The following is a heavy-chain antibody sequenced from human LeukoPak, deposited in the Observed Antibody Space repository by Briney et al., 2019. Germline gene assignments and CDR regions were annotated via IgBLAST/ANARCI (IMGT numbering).Heavy chain of an antibody. Sequence: TGGSLRLSCAASGFTFSSYGMHWVRQAPGKGLEWVAVIWYDGSNKYYADSVKGRFTISRDNSKNTLYLQMNSLRAEDTAVYYCAKEGVSYYDSSGYSIWGQGTMVTVSS. CDR2: IWYDGSNK. CDR1: GFTFSSYG. J-gene: IGHJ3*02. V-gene: IGHV3-33*06. CDR3: AKEGVSYYDSSGYSI. D-gene: IGHD3-22*01.